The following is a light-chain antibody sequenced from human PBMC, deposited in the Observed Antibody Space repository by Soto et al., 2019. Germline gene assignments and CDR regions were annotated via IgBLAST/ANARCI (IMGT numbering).Light chain of an antibody. J-gene: IGLJ1*01. V-gene: IGLV2-14*01. Sequence: SALPQPASVSGSPGQSITISCTGTSRDVCGYNYVSWYQQHPGKAPKHMIYEASNRPSGVSNRFSGSKSGNTASLTISGLQAEDEDDYYCSSYTSSSSDYVFGTGTKLTVL. CDR3: SSYTSSSSDYV. CDR2: EAS. CDR1: SRDVCGYNY.